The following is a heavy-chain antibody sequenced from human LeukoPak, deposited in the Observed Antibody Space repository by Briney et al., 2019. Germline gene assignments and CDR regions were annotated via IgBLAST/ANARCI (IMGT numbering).Heavy chain of an antibody. J-gene: IGHJ6*03. V-gene: IGHV4-4*09. D-gene: IGHD6-13*01. CDR1: GGSISSYY. CDR2: IYTSGST. Sequence: PSEALSLTCTVSGGSISSYYWSWIRQPPGKGLEWIGYIYTSGSTNYNPSLKSRVTISVDTSKNQFSLKLSSVTAADTAVYYCARSEYSRSQRGMYHYYYYMDVWGKGTTVTVSS. CDR3: ARSEYSRSQRGMYHYYYYMDV.